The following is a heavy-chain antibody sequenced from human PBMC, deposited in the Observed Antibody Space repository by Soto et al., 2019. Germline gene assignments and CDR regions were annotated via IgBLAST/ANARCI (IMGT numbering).Heavy chain of an antibody. Sequence: GESLKSSCKGSGYSFTSYWISWVRQMPGKGLEWMGRIDPSDSYTNYSPSFQGHVTISADKSISTAYLQWSSLKASDTAMYYCARAGYSGYDWFDPWGQGTLVTVSS. V-gene: IGHV5-10-1*01. CDR3: ARAGYSGYDWFDP. CDR2: IDPSDSYT. CDR1: GYSFTSYW. D-gene: IGHD5-12*01. J-gene: IGHJ5*02.